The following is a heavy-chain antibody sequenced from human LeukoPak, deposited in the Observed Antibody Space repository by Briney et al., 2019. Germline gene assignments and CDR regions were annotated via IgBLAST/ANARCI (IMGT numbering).Heavy chain of an antibody. Sequence: ASVKVSCKASGGTFSSYAMSWVRQAPGKGLEWVSAISGSGGSTYYADSVKGRFTISRDNSKNTLYLQMNSLRAEDTAVYYCAKSQLYGSYYYYGMDVWGQGTTVTVSS. CDR1: GGTFSSYA. D-gene: IGHD1-1*01. J-gene: IGHJ6*02. CDR3: AKSQLYGSYYYYGMDV. V-gene: IGHV3-23*01. CDR2: ISGSGGST.